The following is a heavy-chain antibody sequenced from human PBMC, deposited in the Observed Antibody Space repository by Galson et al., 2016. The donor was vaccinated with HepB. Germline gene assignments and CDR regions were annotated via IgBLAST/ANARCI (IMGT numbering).Heavy chain of an antibody. CDR2: IEPDGSRP. CDR1: GFTFTHHQ. J-gene: IGHJ4*02. CDR3: ARDLSGPDY. Sequence: SLRLSCATSGFTFTHHQMHWVCQVPGKGLVWVSRIEPDGSRPIYADSVKGRFTISRDNAENTLYLQMNSLRADDTAVYYCARDLSGPDYWGQGTLVTVSS. V-gene: IGHV3-74*01.